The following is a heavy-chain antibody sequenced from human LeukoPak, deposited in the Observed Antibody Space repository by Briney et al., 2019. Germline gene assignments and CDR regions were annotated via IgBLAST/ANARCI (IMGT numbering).Heavy chain of an antibody. CDR2: MNQDGSER. D-gene: IGHD3-3*01. Sequence: GGSLRLSCVVSGFTFSRFEMNWVRQAPGRGLEWVANMNQDGSERYYVDSVKGRFTISRDNAKKSLYLQMNSLRAEDTALYYCARDRSGYFQNWGQGTLVTVSS. V-gene: IGHV3-7*03. CDR3: ARDRSGYFQN. J-gene: IGHJ1*01. CDR1: GFTFSRFE.